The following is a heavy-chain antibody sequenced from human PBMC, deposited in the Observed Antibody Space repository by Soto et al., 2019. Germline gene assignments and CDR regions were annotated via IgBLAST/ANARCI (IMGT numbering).Heavy chain of an antibody. Sequence: PSETLSLTCTVSGGSLFGDYCTWIRQPAGGGLEWIGRINSDGNTNYSPSLKSRVTMSVDPSRKHFSLNLTSVTAADTASYFCETARRLEKRFDPWGQGIQVTVSS. V-gene: IGHV4-4*07. J-gene: IGHJ5*02. D-gene: IGHD5-12*01. CDR2: INSDGNT. CDR1: GGSLFGDY. CDR3: ETARRLEKRFDP.